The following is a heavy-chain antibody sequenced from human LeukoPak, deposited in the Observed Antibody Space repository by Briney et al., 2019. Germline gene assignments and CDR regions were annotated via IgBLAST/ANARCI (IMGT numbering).Heavy chain of an antibody. D-gene: IGHD4-17*01. CDR3: ARAVQDYGYADDAFDI. V-gene: IGHV3-30-3*01. J-gene: IGHJ3*02. Sequence: GRSLRLSCAASGFTFSSYAMHWVRQAPGKGLEWVAVISYDGSNKYYADSVKGRFTISRDNSKNTLYLQMNSLRAEDTAVYYCARAVQDYGYADDAFDIWGQGTMVTVSS. CDR2: ISYDGSNK. CDR1: GFTFSSYA.